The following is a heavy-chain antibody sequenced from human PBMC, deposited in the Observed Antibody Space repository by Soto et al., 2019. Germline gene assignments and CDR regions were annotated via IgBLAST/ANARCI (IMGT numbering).Heavy chain of an antibody. J-gene: IGHJ4*02. CDR1: GFSLSTSGVG. CDR3: ASTLKTYYDFWSGYVFDY. Sequence: SGPTLVNPTQTLTLTCTFSGFSLSTSGVGVGWIRQPPGKALEWLALIYWDDDKRYSPSLKSRLTITKDTSKNQVVLTMTNMDPVDTATYYCASTLKTYYDFWSGYVFDYWGQGTLVTVSS. CDR2: IYWDDDK. V-gene: IGHV2-5*02. D-gene: IGHD3-3*01.